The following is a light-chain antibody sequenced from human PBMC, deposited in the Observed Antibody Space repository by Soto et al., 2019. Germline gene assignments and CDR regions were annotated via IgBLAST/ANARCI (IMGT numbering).Light chain of an antibody. V-gene: IGKV1-39*01. Sequence: ENEKTLDPGALSAFKRDRVTITCLASHSISIYLNLYQQKPGKAPMLLIYTASTLQSGVPSRFGGSGSGTDFTLTISGLHPEDFATYYCQLTYTTLWTFGQRTNADI. CDR2: TAS. J-gene: IGKJ1*01. CDR3: QLTYTTLWT. CDR1: HSISIY.